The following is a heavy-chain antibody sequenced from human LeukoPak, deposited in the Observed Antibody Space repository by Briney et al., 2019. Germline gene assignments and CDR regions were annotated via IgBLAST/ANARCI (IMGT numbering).Heavy chain of an antibody. D-gene: IGHD1-1*01. J-gene: IGHJ4*02. CDR2: INHSGST. CDR1: SGSFSGYY. Sequence: PSETLSLTCAVYSGSFSGYYWSWIRQPPGKGLEWIGEINHSGSTNYNPSLKSRVTISVDTSKNQFSLKLSSVTAADTAVYYCARGTTGTTDGYFDYWGQGTLVTVSS. CDR3: ARGTTGTTDGYFDY. V-gene: IGHV4-34*01.